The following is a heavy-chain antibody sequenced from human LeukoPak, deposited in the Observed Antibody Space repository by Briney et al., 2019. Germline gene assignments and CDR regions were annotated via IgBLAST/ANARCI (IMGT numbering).Heavy chain of an antibody. D-gene: IGHD1-7*01. CDR1: GTSITRTY. J-gene: IGHJ4*02. V-gene: IGHV4-59*08. CDR2: VYDTGDT. CDR3: ARRATSGNYQMLHFDS. Sequence: SETLSLTCTVSGTSITRTYWSWIRQPPGRRLESVGYVYDTGDTNYNPSLKSRVTMSLDTSKNQFSLTLSSVTAADTAIYCARRATSGNYQMLHFDSWGQGILVTVSS.